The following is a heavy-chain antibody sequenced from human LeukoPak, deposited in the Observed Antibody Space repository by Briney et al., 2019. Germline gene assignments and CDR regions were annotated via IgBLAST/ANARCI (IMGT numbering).Heavy chain of an antibody. Sequence: PGGSLRLSCAASGFTFSSYGMHWVRQAPGKGLEWVAFIRYDGSNKYYADSVKGRFTISRDNSKNTLYLQMNSLRAEDTAVYYCAKDTRRANYFDYWGQGTLVTVSS. CDR1: GFTFSSYG. J-gene: IGHJ4*02. CDR3: AKDTRRANYFDY. D-gene: IGHD1-26*01. CDR2: IRYDGSNK. V-gene: IGHV3-30*02.